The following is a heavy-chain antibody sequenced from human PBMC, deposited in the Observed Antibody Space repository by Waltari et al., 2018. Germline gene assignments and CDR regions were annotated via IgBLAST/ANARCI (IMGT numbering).Heavy chain of an antibody. D-gene: IGHD1-26*01. CDR1: GDSVSNNYW. CDR2: IYGTGKT. J-gene: IGHJ4*02. Sequence: QLQLQQSGPGLVKPSESLFLSCAVSGDSVSNNYWWGWVRQPPGKGREWLVQIYGTGKTNYNPSLESRVTVSMDTSNNQFSLRVTSRTAADTAVYFCARDRGRGLYLDSWGQGTLVTVS. CDR3: ARDRGRGLYLDS. V-gene: IGHV4-4*02.